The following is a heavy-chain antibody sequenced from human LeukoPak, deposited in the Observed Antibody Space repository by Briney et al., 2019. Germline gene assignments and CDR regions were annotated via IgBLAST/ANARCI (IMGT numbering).Heavy chain of an antibody. CDR3: ARGTVAAPDY. CDR1: GFTVSTTY. V-gene: IGHV3-53*01. CDR2: IYTGGTT. Sequence: PGGSLRLSCAASGFTVSTTYIDWVRQAPGKGLEWVSIIYTGGTTYYADSVKGRFTISRDISKNTLYLQMNSLRAEDTAVYYCARGTVAAPDYWGQGNLVTVSS. D-gene: IGHD4-23*01. J-gene: IGHJ4*02.